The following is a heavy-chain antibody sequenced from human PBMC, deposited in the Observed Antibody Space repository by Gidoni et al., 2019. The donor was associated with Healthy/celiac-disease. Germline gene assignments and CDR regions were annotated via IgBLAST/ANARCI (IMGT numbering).Heavy chain of an antibody. J-gene: IGHJ4*02. V-gene: IGHV1-69*06. CDR2: IITIFGTA. CDR1: GGTFSRYA. CDR3: ASNSTLRGALDY. Sequence: QVQLVQSGAEVKKPGSSVKVSCKASGGTFSRYAISWVRQAPGQGLEWMGGIITIFGTANYAQKFQGRVTITADKSTSTSYMELSSLRSEDTAVYYCASNSTLRGALDYWGQGTLVTVSS. D-gene: IGHD3-10*01.